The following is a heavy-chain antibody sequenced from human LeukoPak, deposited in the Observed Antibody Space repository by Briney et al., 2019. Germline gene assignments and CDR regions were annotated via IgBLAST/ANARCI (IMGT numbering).Heavy chain of an antibody. J-gene: IGHJ3*02. CDR3: ARDPKSSSSAFDT. D-gene: IGHD6-13*01. Sequence: SETLSLTCTVSGGSITSYYWSWIRQPPGKGLEWIGYINYSGTTNYNPSLMSRVTVSVDTSKNQFSLKLSSVTAADTAVYYCARDPKSSSSAFDTWGQGTMVTVSS. V-gene: IGHV4-59*01. CDR1: GGSITSYY. CDR2: INYSGTT.